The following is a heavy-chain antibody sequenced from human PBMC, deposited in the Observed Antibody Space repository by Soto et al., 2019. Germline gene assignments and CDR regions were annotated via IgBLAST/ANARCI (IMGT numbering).Heavy chain of an antibody. D-gene: IGHD3-10*01. J-gene: IGHJ6*03. CDR3: ARHKITHPNYYGSGSYYNHNYYMDV. CDR1: GGSFSGYY. Sequence: SETLSLTCAVYGGSFSGYYWSWVRQPPGKGLEWIGEIYHSGRTNFNPSLKSRITISVDTSKNQFSLKLSSVTAADTAVYYCARHKITHPNYYGSGSYYNHNYYMDVWGKGTTVTVSS. CDR2: IYHSGRT. V-gene: IGHV4-34*01.